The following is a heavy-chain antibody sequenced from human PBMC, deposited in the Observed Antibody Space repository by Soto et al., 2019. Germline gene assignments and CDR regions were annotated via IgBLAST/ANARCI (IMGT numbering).Heavy chain of an antibody. CDR3: ARDGVGHTTFFGYFDY. Sequence: QVQLVESGGVVQPGRSLRLSCAASGFTFSGLGMHWVRQAPGKGLEWVAVIRYDGSNIYYADAVKGRFTISRDNSKDTLYLQMNSLRADDTAVYYCARDGVGHTTFFGYFDYWGQGTLVTVSS. J-gene: IGHJ4*02. CDR2: IRYDGSNI. V-gene: IGHV3-33*01. D-gene: IGHD1-26*01. CDR1: GFTFSGLG.